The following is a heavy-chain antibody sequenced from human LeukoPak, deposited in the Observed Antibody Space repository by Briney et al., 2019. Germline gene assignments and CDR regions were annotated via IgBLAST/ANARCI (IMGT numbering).Heavy chain of an antibody. CDR3: ARGAACSSTSCPLGYYYYYGMDV. Sequence: SETLSLTCTVSGGSISSYYWSWIRQPPAKGLEWIGYIYYSGSTNYNPSLKSRVTISVDTSKTQFSLKLSSVTAADTAVYYCARGAACSSTSCPLGYYYYYGMDVWGQGTTVTVSS. CDR2: IYYSGST. D-gene: IGHD2-2*01. CDR1: GGSISSYY. J-gene: IGHJ6*02. V-gene: IGHV4-59*01.